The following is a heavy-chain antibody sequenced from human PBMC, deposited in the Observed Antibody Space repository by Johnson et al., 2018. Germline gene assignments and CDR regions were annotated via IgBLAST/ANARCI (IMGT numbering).Heavy chain of an antibody. CDR2: INTNQDGGAT. V-gene: IGHV3-15*07. Sequence: VQLQASGGGLVKPGGSLRLSCAASGFSFSVAWMTWVRQAPGKGLERVGLINTNQDGGATDYAAAVKGRVIISRDDSKNTVFLQMNSLRAEDTALYYCAKTTSTWYVGDAFDIWGQGTMVTVSS. J-gene: IGHJ3*02. D-gene: IGHD6-13*01. CDR1: GFSFSVAW. CDR3: AKTTSTWYVGDAFDI.